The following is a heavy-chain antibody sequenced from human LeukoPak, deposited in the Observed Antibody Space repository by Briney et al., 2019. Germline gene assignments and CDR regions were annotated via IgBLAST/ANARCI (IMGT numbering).Heavy chain of an antibody. D-gene: IGHD3-10*01. Sequence: GASVKVSCTASGYTFTSYYMHWVRQAPGQGLEWMGIINPSGGSTSYAQKFQGRVTMTEDTSTDTAYMELSSLRSEDTAVYYCATDRDYYGSGMGMDVWGQGTTVTVSS. J-gene: IGHJ6*02. CDR1: GYTFTSYY. V-gene: IGHV1-46*01. CDR2: INPSGGST. CDR3: ATDRDYYGSGMGMDV.